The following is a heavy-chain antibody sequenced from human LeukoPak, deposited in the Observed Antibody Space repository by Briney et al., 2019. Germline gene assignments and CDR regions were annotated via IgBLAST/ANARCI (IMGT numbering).Heavy chain of an antibody. J-gene: IGHJ5*02. V-gene: IGHV1-69*13. CDR2: IIPIFGTA. Sequence: ASVKVSCKASGGTFSSYAISWARQAPGQGLEWMGGIIPIFGTANYAQKFQGRVTITADESTSTAYMELSSLRSEDTAVYYCARADSSTTDNWFDPWGQGTLVTVSS. CDR1: GGTFSSYA. CDR3: ARADSSTTDNWFDP. D-gene: IGHD2-2*01.